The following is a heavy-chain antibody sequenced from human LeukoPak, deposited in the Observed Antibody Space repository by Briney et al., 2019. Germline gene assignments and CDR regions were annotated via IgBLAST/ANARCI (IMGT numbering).Heavy chain of an antibody. CDR1: GFIFSDYY. J-gene: IGHJ4*02. D-gene: IGHD4-17*01. CDR3: ARDLTTVPSFDF. Sequence: GGSLRLSCAASGFIFSDYYMSWIRQAPGNGLEWISYISSSDNTIFYADSVKGRFTISRDNAKNSLYLQMNSLRAEDTAFYYCARDLTTVPSFDFGGQGTLVTVSS. CDR2: ISSSDNTI. V-gene: IGHV3-11*01.